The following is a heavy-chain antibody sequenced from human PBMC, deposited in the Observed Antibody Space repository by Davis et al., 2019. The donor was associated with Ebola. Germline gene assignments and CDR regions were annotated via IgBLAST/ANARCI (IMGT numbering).Heavy chain of an antibody. CDR3: AKSGLSFGVVKYHYGMDV. D-gene: IGHD3-3*01. CDR1: GFTFSTYS. V-gene: IGHV3-21*04. J-gene: IGHJ6*04. CDR2: ISSDSDYI. Sequence: GESLKISCAASGFTFSTYSMSWVRQAPGKGLEWVSSISSDSDYIYYADSVKGRFTISRDNSKNTFYLQMNSLRAEDTAVYYCAKSGLSFGVVKYHYGMDVWGKGTTVTVSS.